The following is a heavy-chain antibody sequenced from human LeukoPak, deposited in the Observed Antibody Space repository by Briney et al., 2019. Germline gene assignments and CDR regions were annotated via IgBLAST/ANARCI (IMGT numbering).Heavy chain of an antibody. V-gene: IGHV3-74*01. J-gene: IGHJ3*02. Sequence: PGASLRLSCAASGFTFSDYWMHWVRQAPGEGLVWVSRINRDATRTNYADSVKGRFTISRDNAKNTLSLQMNSLRADDTALYYCARETRETGRGYHQTDAFDIWGQGTMVSVSS. CDR2: INRDATRT. CDR1: GFTFSDYW. D-gene: IGHD3-22*01. CDR3: ARETRETGRGYHQTDAFDI.